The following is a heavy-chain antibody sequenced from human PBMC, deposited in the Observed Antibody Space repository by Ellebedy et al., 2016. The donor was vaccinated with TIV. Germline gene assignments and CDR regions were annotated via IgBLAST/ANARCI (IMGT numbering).Heavy chain of an antibody. CDR1: GYTFTGQY. V-gene: IGHV1-2*02. J-gene: IGHJ5*02. CDR2: ISPDTGGT. D-gene: IGHD3-3*01. CDR3: ATGAPGYDFNWLDP. Sequence: ASVTVSCKASGYTFTGQYIHWVRQAPGQGLEWMGWISPDTGGTYYAQKFQGRVTMTRDTSISTIYMALTWLRSDDTAVYYCATGAPGYDFNWLDPWGQGTLVTVSS.